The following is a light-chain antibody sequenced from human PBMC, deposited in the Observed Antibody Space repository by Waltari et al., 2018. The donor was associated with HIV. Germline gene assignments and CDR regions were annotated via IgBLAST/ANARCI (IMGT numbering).Light chain of an antibody. V-gene: IGKV1-5*03. Sequence: DIQMTQSPSTLSASVGDSGTITCRASENINRWLAWYQQKPGKAPNLLIYQASSLDSGVPSRFSGSGSGTEFTLTINSLQPDDFGTYFCQEYDRFTGTFGQGTKVEIK. CDR2: QAS. J-gene: IGKJ1*01. CDR1: ENINRW. CDR3: QEYDRFTGT.